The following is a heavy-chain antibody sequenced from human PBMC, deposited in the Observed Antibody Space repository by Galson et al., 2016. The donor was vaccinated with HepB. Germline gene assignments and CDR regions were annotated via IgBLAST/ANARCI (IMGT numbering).Heavy chain of an antibody. CDR2: IYGGGST. CDR3: ARPLPNVGYGMDV. D-gene: IGHD2-15*01. V-gene: IGHV3-53*04. Sequence: SLRLSCAASGFTVSTNYMSWVRQAPGKGLKWVSVIYGGGSTTYADSVKGRFTISRHNSKNTLYLQMNSLRTEDTAVYYCARPLPNVGYGMDVWGQGTTVTVSS. J-gene: IGHJ6*02. CDR1: GFTVSTNY.